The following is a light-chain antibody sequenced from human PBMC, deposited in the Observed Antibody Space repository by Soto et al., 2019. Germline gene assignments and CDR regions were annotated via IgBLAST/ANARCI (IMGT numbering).Light chain of an antibody. CDR1: SSNIGSHF. CDR2: DDT. CDR3: GTWDSSLSVVV. V-gene: IGLV1-51*01. J-gene: IGLJ3*02. Sequence: QAVVTQPPSVSAAPGQTVTMSCSGRSSNIGSHFVAWYQQLPGTAPKLLIYDDTKRPYVIPGRFSGSKSGTSATLGIPGLQTGDEADYYCGTWDSSLSVVVFGGGTKVTVL.